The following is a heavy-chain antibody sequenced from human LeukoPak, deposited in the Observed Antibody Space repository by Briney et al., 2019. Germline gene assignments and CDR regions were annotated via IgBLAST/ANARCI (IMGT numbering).Heavy chain of an antibody. J-gene: IGHJ3*01. CDR1: GFTVGSNY. Sequence: GGSLRLSCAASGFTVGSNYMSWVRQAPGKGLEWVSVIYNVGSTYYADSVKGRFTISRDKSKNTLSLQMSSLRAEDTVVYYCARDIGVFTTGLHAFDVWGQGTMVTVFS. V-gene: IGHV3-66*01. D-gene: IGHD3-22*01. CDR2: IYNVGST. CDR3: ARDIGVFTTGLHAFDV.